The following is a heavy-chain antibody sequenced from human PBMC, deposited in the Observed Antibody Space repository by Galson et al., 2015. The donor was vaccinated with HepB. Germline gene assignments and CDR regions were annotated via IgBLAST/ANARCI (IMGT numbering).Heavy chain of an antibody. V-gene: IGHV4-31*03. Sequence: LSLTCTVSGDSITSIGYYWSWIRQHPARGLEWIGYMYYSGSTYYNPSLKSRVTISGDTSKNQFSLKMNSVTAADTAVYFCARTYMNWFDPWGQGTPVTVSS. J-gene: IGHJ5*02. CDR3: ARTYMNWFDP. CDR2: MYYSGST. CDR1: GDSITSIGYY. D-gene: IGHD1-1*01.